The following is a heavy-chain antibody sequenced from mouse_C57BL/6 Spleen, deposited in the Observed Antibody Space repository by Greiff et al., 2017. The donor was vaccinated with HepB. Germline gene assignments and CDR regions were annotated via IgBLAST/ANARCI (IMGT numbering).Heavy chain of an antibody. D-gene: IGHD1-1*01. Sequence: VQLQQSGAELAKPGASVKLSCKASGYTFTSYWMHWVKQRPGQGLEWIGYINPSSGYTKYNQKFKDKATLTADKSSSTAYMQLSSLTYEDSAVYYCARSPYGSSWYFDVWGTGTTVTVSS. CDR1: GYTFTSYW. J-gene: IGHJ1*03. CDR3: ARSPYGSSWYFDV. V-gene: IGHV1-7*01. CDR2: INPSSGYT.